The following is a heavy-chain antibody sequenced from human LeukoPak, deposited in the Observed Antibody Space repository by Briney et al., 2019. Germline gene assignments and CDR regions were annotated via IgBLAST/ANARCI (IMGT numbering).Heavy chain of an antibody. CDR2: ISSSGTTI. J-gene: IGHJ4*02. Sequence: GGSLRLSCGASGFTFSNYPMIWVRQAPGKGLEWVSYISSSGTTIYYADSVKGRFTMSRDNAKNSLYLQMNSLRAEDTAVYYCASLWFGEFPFDYWGQGTLVTVSS. V-gene: IGHV3-48*01. CDR1: GFTFSNYP. CDR3: ASLWFGEFPFDY. D-gene: IGHD3-10*01.